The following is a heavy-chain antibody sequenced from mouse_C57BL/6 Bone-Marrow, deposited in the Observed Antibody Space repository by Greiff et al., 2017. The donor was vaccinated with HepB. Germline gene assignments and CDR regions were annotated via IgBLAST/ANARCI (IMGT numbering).Heavy chain of an antibody. Sequence: EVKLMESGGGLVQPGGSMKLSCVASGFTFSNYWMNWVRQSPEKGLEWVAQIRLKSDNYATHYAESVKGRFTISRDDSKSSVYLQMNNLRAEDTGIYYCTSGGNYVFAYWGQGTLVTVSA. V-gene: IGHV6-3*01. CDR1: GFTFSNYW. CDR2: IRLKSDNYAT. D-gene: IGHD2-1*01. J-gene: IGHJ3*01. CDR3: TSGGNYVFAY.